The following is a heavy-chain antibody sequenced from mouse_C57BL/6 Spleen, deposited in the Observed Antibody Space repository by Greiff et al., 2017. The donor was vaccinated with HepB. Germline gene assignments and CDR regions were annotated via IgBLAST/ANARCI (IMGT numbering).Heavy chain of an antibody. CDR1: GYSFTGYF. Sequence: EVKLQQSGPELVKPGDSVKISCKASGYSFTGYFMNWVMQSHGKSLEWIGRINPYNGDTFYNQKFKGKATLTVDKSSSTAHMELRSLTSEDSAVYYCARGDYYGSSSYFDYWGQGTTLTVSS. CDR2: INPYNGDT. J-gene: IGHJ2*01. V-gene: IGHV1-20*01. CDR3: ARGDYYGSSSYFDY. D-gene: IGHD1-1*01.